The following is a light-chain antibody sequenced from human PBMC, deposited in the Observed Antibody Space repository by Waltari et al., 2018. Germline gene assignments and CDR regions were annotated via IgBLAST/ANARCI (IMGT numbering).Light chain of an antibody. CDR1: ESISIW. V-gene: IGKV1-5*03. J-gene: IGKJ2*01. Sequence: DIQMTQSPSTRAASVGYKVTITCRAKESISIWLAWYQHKPGTAPKLLIYRASTLERGVPSRFSGAGSGTEFTLTISSLQPDDFATYYCQQYDSESYTFGQGTKLEIK. CDR2: RAS. CDR3: QQYDSESYT.